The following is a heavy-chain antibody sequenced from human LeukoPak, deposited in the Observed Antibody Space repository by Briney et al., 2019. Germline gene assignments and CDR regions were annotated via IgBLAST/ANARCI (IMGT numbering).Heavy chain of an antibody. CDR2: IYSDGTT. J-gene: IGHJ4*02. CDR1: GFIVSNNY. D-gene: IGHD5-18*01. V-gene: IGHV3-53*01. Sequence: PGGSLRLSCAASGFIVSNNYMSWVRQAPGKGLEWVSIIYSDGTTYYTDSVKGRFTISRDNAKNSLYLQMNSLRAEDTAVYYCARDSRGYSYGFLYWGQGTLVTVSS. CDR3: ARDSRGYSYGFLY.